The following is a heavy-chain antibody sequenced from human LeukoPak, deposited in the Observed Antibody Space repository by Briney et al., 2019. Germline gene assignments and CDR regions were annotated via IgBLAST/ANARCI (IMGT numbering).Heavy chain of an antibody. Sequence: GXAXRLSCAASGFTFSSYSMNWVRQAPGKGLEWVSSISYSSSYIYYADSVKGRFTISRDNAKNSLYLQMNSLRAEDTAVYFCASDWEWLGLWGQGTLVTVSS. CDR3: ASDWEWLGL. D-gene: IGHD6-19*01. CDR1: GFTFSSYS. CDR2: ISYSSSYI. V-gene: IGHV3-21*06. J-gene: IGHJ4*02.